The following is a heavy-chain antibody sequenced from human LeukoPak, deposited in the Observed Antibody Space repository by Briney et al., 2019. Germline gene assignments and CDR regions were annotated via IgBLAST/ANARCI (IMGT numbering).Heavy chain of an antibody. CDR3: AKDPKYSDLHSGSWYYSTRFDP. J-gene: IGHJ5*02. CDR1: GFTFSSYA. Sequence: PGGSLRLSCAASGFTFSSYAMSWVRQAPGKGLEWVSAISGSGGSTYYADSVKGRFTISRDNSKNTLYLQMNSLRAEDTAVYYCAKDPKYSDLHSGSWYYSTRFDPWGQGTLVTVSS. D-gene: IGHD6-13*01. CDR2: ISGSGGST. V-gene: IGHV3-23*01.